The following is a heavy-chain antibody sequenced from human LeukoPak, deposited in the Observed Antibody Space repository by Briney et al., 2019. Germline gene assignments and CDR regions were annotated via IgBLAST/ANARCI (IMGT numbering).Heavy chain of an antibody. CDR2: INHSGST. CDR1: GGSFSGYY. D-gene: IGHD5-12*01. CDR3: ARATRGGYDGYFDY. Sequence: SETLSLTCAVYGGSFSGYYWSWIRQPPGKGLEWIGEINHSGSTNYNPSLKSRVTISVDTSKNQFSLKLSSVTVAGTAVYYCARATRGGYDGYFDYWGQGTLVTVSS. J-gene: IGHJ4*02. V-gene: IGHV4-34*01.